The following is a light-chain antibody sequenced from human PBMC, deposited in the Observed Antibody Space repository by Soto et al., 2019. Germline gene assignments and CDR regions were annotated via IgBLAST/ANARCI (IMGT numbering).Light chain of an antibody. Sequence: EIVMTQSPATLSVPPGERATLSCRASQSVSSNLAWYQQKPGQAPRLLIYGASTRATGIPARFSGSGSGTEFTLTISSLQSEDFATYHCQQLNSLPFTFGQGTRLDNK. CDR3: QQLNSLPFT. CDR2: GAS. CDR1: QSVSSN. J-gene: IGKJ5*01. V-gene: IGKV3-15*01.